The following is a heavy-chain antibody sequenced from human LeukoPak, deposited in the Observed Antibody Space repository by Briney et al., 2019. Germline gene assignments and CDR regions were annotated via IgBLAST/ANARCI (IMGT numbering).Heavy chain of an antibody. CDR1: GGSISSYY. V-gene: IGHV4-59*01. CDR3: ARVRTVTGLGPVEVDY. CDR2: ISYSGST. J-gene: IGHJ4*02. Sequence: SETLSLTRTVSGGSISSYYWSWIRQSPGKGLEWIGYISYSGSTNYNPSLKSRVTISVDTSKNQFSLDLTSVTAADTAVYYCARVRTVTGLGPVEVDYWGQGTLVTVSS. D-gene: IGHD3-9*01.